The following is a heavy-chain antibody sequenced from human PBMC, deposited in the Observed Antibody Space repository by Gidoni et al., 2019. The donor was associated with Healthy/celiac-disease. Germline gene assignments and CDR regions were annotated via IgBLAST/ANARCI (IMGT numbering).Heavy chain of an antibody. V-gene: IGHV1-8*01. CDR3: ARVLLSGERAGIAVKF. Sequence: QVQLVQSGAEVKKPGASVKVSCKASGYTFTSYDINWVRQATGQGLEWMGWMNPNSGNTGYAQKFQGRVTMTRNTSISTAYMELSSLRSEDTAVYYCARVLLSGERAGIAVKFWGQGTLVTVSS. D-gene: IGHD6-19*01. CDR1: GYTFTSYD. CDR2: MNPNSGNT. J-gene: IGHJ4*02.